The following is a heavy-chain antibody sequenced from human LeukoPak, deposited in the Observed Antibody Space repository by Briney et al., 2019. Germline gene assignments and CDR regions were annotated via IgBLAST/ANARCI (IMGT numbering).Heavy chain of an antibody. J-gene: IGHJ3*02. CDR3: TKSRGHSDAFDI. D-gene: IGHD3-10*01. CDR2: IRSKAYGGTT. Sequence: WIRQTPGKGLEWVGLIRSKAYGGTTEYAASVKGTFTISRDDSKSIAYLQMNSLKTDDTAVYYCTKSRGHSDAFDIWGQGTMVTVSS. V-gene: IGHV3-49*02.